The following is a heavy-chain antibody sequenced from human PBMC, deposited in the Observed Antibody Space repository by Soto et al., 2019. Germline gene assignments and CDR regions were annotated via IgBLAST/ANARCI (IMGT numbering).Heavy chain of an antibody. CDR2: ISNSGNV. Sequence: SETLSLTFTVSRGSVSSGSFYWSWIRQPPGKGLEWIGYISNSGNVNHNPSLKSRVTISVDTSKNHFSLKVSSVTAADTALYYCARSGPGDYEAVEIWGQGTMVTVSS. J-gene: IGHJ3*02. CDR3: ARSGPGDYEAVEI. CDR1: RGSVSSGSFY. V-gene: IGHV4-61*03. D-gene: IGHD4-17*01.